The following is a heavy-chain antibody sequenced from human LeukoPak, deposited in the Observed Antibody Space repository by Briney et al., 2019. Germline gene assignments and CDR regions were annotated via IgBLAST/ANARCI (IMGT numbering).Heavy chain of an antibody. CDR2: INPSGGST. CDR1: GYTFTSYY. V-gene: IGHV1-46*01. CDR3: ARDLQSSGWYEVDY. Sequence: GASVTVSFTSSGYTFTSYYMHWVRQAPAQGLEWMGIINPSGGSTSYAQKFQGRVTMTRDTSTSTVYVELSSLRSEDTAVYYCARDLQSSGWYEVDYWGQGTLVTVSS. D-gene: IGHD6-19*01. J-gene: IGHJ4*02.